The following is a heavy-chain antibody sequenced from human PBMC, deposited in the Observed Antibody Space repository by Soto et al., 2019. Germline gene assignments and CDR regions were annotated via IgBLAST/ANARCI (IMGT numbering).Heavy chain of an antibody. CDR2: FYGDDDK. CDR3: VHTGYTGYDFLR. D-gene: IGHD5-12*01. V-gene: IGHV2-5*02. Sequence: QITLKESGPTLVKPTQTLTLTCTFSGFSLSTSGMGVGWNRQSPGKALEWLALFYGDDDKPYSPSLKSRLTITKHTPKNQVVLTMTIMTPVDTGTYYCVHTGYTGYDFLRWGQGTLVTVSS. CDR1: GFSLSTSGMG. J-gene: IGHJ4*02.